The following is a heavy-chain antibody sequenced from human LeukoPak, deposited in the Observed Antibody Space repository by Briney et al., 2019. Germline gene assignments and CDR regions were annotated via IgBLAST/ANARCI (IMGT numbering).Heavy chain of an antibody. CDR2: INPNSGGT. CDR3: ARSVTMIVVVMGYYFDY. V-gene: IGHV1-2*02. J-gene: IGHJ4*02. Sequence: ASVKVSCKASGYTFTGYYMHWVRQAPGQGLEWMGWINPNSGGTNYAQKFQGRVTMTRDTSISTAYMELSSLRSEDTAVYYCARSVTMIVVVMGYYFDYWGQGTLVAVSS. CDR1: GYTFTGYY. D-gene: IGHD3-22*01.